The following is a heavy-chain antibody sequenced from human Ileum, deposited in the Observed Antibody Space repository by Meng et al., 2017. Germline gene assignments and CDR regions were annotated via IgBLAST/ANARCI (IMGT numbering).Heavy chain of an antibody. CDR2: IYYSGST. J-gene: IGHJ4*02. CDR3: ARSSTSPASYFFDY. D-gene: IGHD6-6*01. CDR1: GGSVSSGSYY. Sequence: QLQLEEAGPRLVRPSEPLSLACTVSGGSVSSGSYYWSWIRQPPGKGLEWIGHIYYSGSTNYNPSLKSRVTISVDMSKNQFSLKLNSVTAADTAIYFCARSSTSPASYFFDYWGQGTLVTVSS. V-gene: IGHV4-61*01.